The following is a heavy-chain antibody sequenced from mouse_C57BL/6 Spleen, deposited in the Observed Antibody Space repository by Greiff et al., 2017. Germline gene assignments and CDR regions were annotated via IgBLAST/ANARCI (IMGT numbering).Heavy chain of an antibody. CDR3: TRGTTMDY. V-gene: IGHV1-15*01. CDR2: IDPETGGT. CDR1: GYTFTDYE. Sequence: QVQLQQSGAELVRPGASVTLSCKASGYTFTDYEMHWVKQTPVHGLDWIGAIDPETGGTAYNQKFKGKAILTADKSSSTAYMKLRSLTSEYSAVYYCTRGTTMDYWGQGTTVTVSS. J-gene: IGHJ4*01. D-gene: IGHD1-1*01.